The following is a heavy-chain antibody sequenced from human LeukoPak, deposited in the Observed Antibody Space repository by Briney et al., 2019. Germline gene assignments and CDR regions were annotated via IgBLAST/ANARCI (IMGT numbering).Heavy chain of an antibody. CDR2: IIPILGIA. V-gene: IGHV1-69*04. D-gene: IGHD3-3*01. Sequence: ASVKVSCKASGGTFSSYAISWVRQAPGQGLEWMGRIIPILGIANYAQKFQGRVTITADKSTSTAYMELSSLRSEDTAVYYCARLLEAHMTTNWGQGTLVTVSS. CDR3: ARLLEAHMTTN. J-gene: IGHJ4*02. CDR1: GGTFSSYA.